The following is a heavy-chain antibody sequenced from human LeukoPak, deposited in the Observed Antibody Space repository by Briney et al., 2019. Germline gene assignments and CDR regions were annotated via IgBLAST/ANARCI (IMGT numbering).Heavy chain of an antibody. Sequence: GGSLRLSCAASGFTFSSYAMSWVRQAPGKGLEWVSAISGSGGSTYYADSVKGRFTISRDNSKNTLYLQMNSLRAEDTAVYYCAKDREPTPFSGRRHPPRGMDVWGQGTTVTVSS. J-gene: IGHJ6*02. V-gene: IGHV3-23*01. CDR1: GFTFSSYA. D-gene: IGHD6-19*01. CDR2: ISGSGGST. CDR3: AKDREPTPFSGRRHPPRGMDV.